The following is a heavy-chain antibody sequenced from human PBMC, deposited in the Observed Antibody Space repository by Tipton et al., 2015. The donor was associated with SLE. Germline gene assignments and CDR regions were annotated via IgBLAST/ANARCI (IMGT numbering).Heavy chain of an antibody. CDR2: IYASGST. CDR1: AGSISSGSYY. V-gene: IGHV4-61*02. J-gene: IGHJ4*02. D-gene: IGHD2-21*01. Sequence: TLSLTCTVSAGSISSGSYYWSWIRQPAGKGLEWIGRIYASGSTNYNPSLKSRVTISVDTSKNQFSLSLSSVTAADTAVYYCARGPIVDRTHYFDYWGQGTLVTVSS. CDR3: ARGPIVDRTHYFDY.